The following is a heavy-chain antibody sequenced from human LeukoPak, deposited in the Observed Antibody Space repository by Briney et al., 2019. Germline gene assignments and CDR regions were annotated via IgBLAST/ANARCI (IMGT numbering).Heavy chain of an antibody. CDR1: GYTFNTYV. CDR2: ISPYNGNT. D-gene: IGHD3-10*01. V-gene: IGHV1-18*01. Sequence: ASVKVSCKASGYTFNTYVVTWVRQAPGQGLEWMGWISPYNGNTNYAQKLQGRVTMTTDTSTSTAYMELRSLRSDDTAVYYCAREGDGRSGEVRAFEIWGQGTMVTVSS. J-gene: IGHJ3*02. CDR3: AREGDGRSGEVRAFEI.